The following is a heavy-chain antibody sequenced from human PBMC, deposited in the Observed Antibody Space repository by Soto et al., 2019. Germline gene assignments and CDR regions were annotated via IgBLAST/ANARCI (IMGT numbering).Heavy chain of an antibody. Sequence: QVQLVQSGAEVKKPGASVKVSCKASGYSFIGYYIHWVRQAPGQGLEWMGWMTPNSGGTDYAQKFQGRVTMTRDTSISTAYMELNSLSSDXXXXXXXXRASMIVEKYDFWGQGTQVTVSS. J-gene: IGHJ4*02. CDR3: XRASMIVEKYDF. CDR1: GYSFIGYY. V-gene: IGHV1-2*02. CDR2: MTPNSGGT. D-gene: IGHD3-22*01.